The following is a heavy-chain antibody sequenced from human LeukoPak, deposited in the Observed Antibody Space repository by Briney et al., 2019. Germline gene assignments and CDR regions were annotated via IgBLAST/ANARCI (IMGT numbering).Heavy chain of an antibody. CDR2: IFSNGVNK. V-gene: IGHV3-33*01. J-gene: IGHJ6*03. D-gene: IGHD3-9*01. CDR1: GFTLGNHG. CDR3: ARHRGSIFEGYMDV. Sequence: GGSLRLSCAASGFTLGNHGMHWVRQAPGKGLEWVAIIFSNGVNKYCADSMKGRSTISRDTSKNMLFLEMESLRTEDTAVYYCARHRGSIFEGYMDVWGKGTTVTVSS.